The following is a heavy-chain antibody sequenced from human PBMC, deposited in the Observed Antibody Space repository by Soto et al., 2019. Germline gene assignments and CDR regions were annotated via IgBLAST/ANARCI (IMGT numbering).Heavy chain of an antibody. V-gene: IGHV3-23*01. CDR3: GKERRGSGWFVCDY. CDR1: GFPFSHNA. J-gene: IGHJ4*02. D-gene: IGHD6-19*01. Sequence: VQLLESGGGLVQPGGSLGLSFAASGFPFSHNARSWVRRPPGKGRGWASAISVSGNDASYADSVRGRFTISRDNSRDTLYLQMNSLRADDTAVYYCGKERRGSGWFVCDYWGQGELVTVSS. CDR2: ISVSGNDA.